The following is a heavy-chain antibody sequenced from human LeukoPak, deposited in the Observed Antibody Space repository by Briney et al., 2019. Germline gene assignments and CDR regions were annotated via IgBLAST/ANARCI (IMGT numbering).Heavy chain of an antibody. D-gene: IGHD4-23*01. CDR2: ISDYNGNT. J-gene: IGHJ5*02. CDR3: ARGLYGGNSGWFDP. CDR1: GYTFTSYG. Sequence: GASVKVSCKASGYTFTSYGISWVRQAPGQGLERMGWISDYNGNTNYAQKLQGRVTMTTDTSTSTAYMELRSLRSDDTAVYYCARGLYGGNSGWFDPWGQGTLVTVSS. V-gene: IGHV1-18*01.